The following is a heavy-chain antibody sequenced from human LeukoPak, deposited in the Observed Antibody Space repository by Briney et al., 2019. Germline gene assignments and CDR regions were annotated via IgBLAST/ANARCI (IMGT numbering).Heavy chain of an antibody. Sequence: SGTLSLTCAVSGGSISSSNWWSWVRQPPGKGLEWIGEIYHSGSTNYNPSLKSRVTISVDKSKNQFSLKLSSVTAADTAVYYCARAGISTTVMYYFDYMDVWGKGTTVTVSS. CDR3: ARAGISTTVMYYFDYMDV. V-gene: IGHV4-4*02. J-gene: IGHJ6*03. D-gene: IGHD4-17*01. CDR2: IYHSGST. CDR1: GGSISSSNW.